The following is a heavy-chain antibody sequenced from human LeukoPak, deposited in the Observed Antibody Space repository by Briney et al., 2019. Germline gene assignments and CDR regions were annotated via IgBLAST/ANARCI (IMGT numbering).Heavy chain of an antibody. D-gene: IGHD3-3*01. CDR3: ARHGEGTGILDDFWSGLAGNWFDP. V-gene: IGHV4-30-4*01. CDR2: IYHSGST. CDR1: GGSISSGDYY. J-gene: IGHJ5*02. Sequence: SETLSLTCTVSGGSISSGDYYWSWIRQPPGKGLEWIGYIYHSGSTYYNPSLKSRVTISVDRSKNQFSLKLSSVTAADTAVYYCARHGEGTGILDDFWSGLAGNWFDPWGQGTLVTVSS.